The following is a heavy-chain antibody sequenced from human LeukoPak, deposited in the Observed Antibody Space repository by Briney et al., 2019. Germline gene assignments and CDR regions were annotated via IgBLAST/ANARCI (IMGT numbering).Heavy chain of an antibody. V-gene: IGHV3-7*01. D-gene: IGHD3-22*01. CDR1: GFTFSSYW. Sequence: GGSLRLSCAASGFTFSSYWMSWVRQAPGKGLEWVANIKQDGSEKNYVGSVKGRFTISRDNAKNSLSLQMNSLRAEDTAVCYCARDDSSGWYYFDYWGQGTRVTVSS. CDR2: IKQDGSEK. CDR3: ARDDSSGWYYFDY. J-gene: IGHJ4*02.